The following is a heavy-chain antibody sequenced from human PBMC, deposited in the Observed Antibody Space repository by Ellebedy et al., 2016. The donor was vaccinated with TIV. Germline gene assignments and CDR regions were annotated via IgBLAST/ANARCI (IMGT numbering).Heavy chain of an antibody. CDR2: ISGSGGST. CDR1: GFTFSSYA. Sequence: GGSLRLXXAASGFTFSSYAMSWVRQAPGKGLEWVSAISGSGGSTYYADSVKGRFTISRDNSKNTLYLQMNSLRAEDTAVYYCAKDRVSSSPKRYYYYMDVWGKGTTVTVSS. V-gene: IGHV3-23*01. CDR3: AKDRVSSSPKRYYYYMDV. D-gene: IGHD6-6*01. J-gene: IGHJ6*03.